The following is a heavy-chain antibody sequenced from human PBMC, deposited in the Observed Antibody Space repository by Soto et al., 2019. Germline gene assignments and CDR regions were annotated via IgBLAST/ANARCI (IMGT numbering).Heavy chain of an antibody. D-gene: IGHD6-13*01. CDR1: GGTFSSYT. CDR3: ASIAAAGNWFDP. CDR2: IIPILGIA. V-gene: IGHV1-69*02. Sequence: SVKVSCKASGGTFSSYTISWVRQAPGQGLEWMGRIIPILGIANYAQKFQGRVTITADKSTSTAYMELSSLRSEDTAVYYCASIAAAGNWFDPWGQGTLVTVSS. J-gene: IGHJ5*02.